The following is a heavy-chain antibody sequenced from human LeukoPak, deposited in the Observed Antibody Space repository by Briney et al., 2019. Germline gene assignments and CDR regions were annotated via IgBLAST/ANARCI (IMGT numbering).Heavy chain of an antibody. D-gene: IGHD3-16*01. J-gene: IGHJ6*02. CDR3: AKASPLLFTSGEDYYGMDV. Sequence: PGGSLRLSCAASGFTFSSYAMHWVRQAPGKGLEWVSAISGSGGSTYYADSVKGRFTISRDNSKNTLYLQMNSLRAEDTAVYYCAKASPLLFTSGEDYYGMDVWGQGTTVTVSS. CDR2: ISGSGGST. V-gene: IGHV3-23*01. CDR1: GFTFSSYA.